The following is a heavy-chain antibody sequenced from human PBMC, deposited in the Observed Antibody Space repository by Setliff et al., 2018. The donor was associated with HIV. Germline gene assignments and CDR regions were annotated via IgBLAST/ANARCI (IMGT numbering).Heavy chain of an antibody. CDR3: ARIYCSSGSHDAFDI. D-gene: IGHD2-2*01. V-gene: IGHV3-21*01. J-gene: IGHJ3*02. CDR2: ISSSSSYI. Sequence: PGGSLRLSCAASGFTFSSYSMNWVRQAPGKGLEWVSSISSSSSYIYYADSVKGRFTISRDNAKNSLYLQMNSLRAEDTAVYYCARIYCSSGSHDAFDIWGQGTMVTVSS. CDR1: GFTFSSYS.